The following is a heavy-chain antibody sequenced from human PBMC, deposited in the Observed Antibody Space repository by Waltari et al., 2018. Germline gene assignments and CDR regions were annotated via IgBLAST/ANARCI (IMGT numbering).Heavy chain of an antibody. Sequence: QVQLVQSGAEVKKPGASVKVSCKASGYPFTSYGISWVRQAPGPWLDWKGWISAYNGNTNYAQKRQGRVTMTTDTSTSTAYMELRSLRSDDTAVYYCARGGGVGYYDSSGYSEYPYFQHWGQGTLVTVSS. CDR1: GYPFTSYG. CDR3: ARGGGVGYYDSSGYSEYPYFQH. CDR2: ISAYNGNT. D-gene: IGHD3-22*01. J-gene: IGHJ1*01. V-gene: IGHV1-18*04.